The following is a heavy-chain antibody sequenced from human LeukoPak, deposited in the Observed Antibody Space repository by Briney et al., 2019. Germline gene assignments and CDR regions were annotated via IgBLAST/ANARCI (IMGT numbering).Heavy chain of an antibody. CDR3: ARASRVGPDREEGY. CDR1: GYTFTSYY. D-gene: IGHD1-26*01. J-gene: IGHJ4*02. V-gene: IGHV1-46*01. CDR2: INPSGGST. Sequence: GASVKVSCKASGYTFTSYYMHWVRQAPGQGLGWMGIINPSGGSTSYAQKFQGRVTMTRDTSTSTVYMELSSLRSDDTAVYFCARASRVGPDREEGYWGQGTLVTVSS.